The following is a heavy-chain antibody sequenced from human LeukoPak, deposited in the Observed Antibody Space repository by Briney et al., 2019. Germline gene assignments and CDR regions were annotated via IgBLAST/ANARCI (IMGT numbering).Heavy chain of an antibody. CDR1: GYTFTSHD. CDR2: MNPNSGNS. D-gene: IGHD1-1*01. J-gene: IGHJ4*02. V-gene: IGHV1-8*01. CDR3: ARGYSPTIRTTGNDY. Sequence: AASVKVPCKASGYTFTSHDINWVRQAAGQGLEWMGWMNPNSGNSGYAQNFQGRVIMTRDTSITTAYMELHSLRSEDTAVYYCARGYSPTIRTTGNDYWGQGTLVTVSS.